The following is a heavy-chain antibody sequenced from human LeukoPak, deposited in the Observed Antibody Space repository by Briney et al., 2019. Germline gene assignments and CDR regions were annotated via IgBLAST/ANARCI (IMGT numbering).Heavy chain of an antibody. CDR1: GGTFTSYT. D-gene: IGHD5-12*01. CDR3: ARDDADSAYAAGDF. V-gene: IGHV1-69*04. J-gene: IGHJ4*02. CDR2: IIPLLGVT. Sequence: SVKVSCKASGGTFTSYTFSWVRQAPGHGLEWMGRIIPLLGVTNYAQKFQDRVTIFAEKSTHTVYMQLSSLRSEDTAIYYCARDDADSAYAAGDFWGQGTLVTVSS.